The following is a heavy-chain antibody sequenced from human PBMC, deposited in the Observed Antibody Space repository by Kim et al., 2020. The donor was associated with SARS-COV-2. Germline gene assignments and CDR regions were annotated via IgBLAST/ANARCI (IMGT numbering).Heavy chain of an antibody. CDR3: ARGLLNYDYVWGSYHHYYYGMDV. Sequence: GGSLRLSCAASGFTVSSYAMHWVRQAPGKGLEWVAVISYDGSNKYYADSVKGRFSISRDNSKNTLYLQMNSLRAEDTAVYYCARGLLNYDYVWGSYHHYYYGMDVWGQGTTVTVSS. V-gene: IGHV3-30*04. CDR1: GFTVSSYA. J-gene: IGHJ6*02. CDR2: ISYDGSNK. D-gene: IGHD3-16*02.